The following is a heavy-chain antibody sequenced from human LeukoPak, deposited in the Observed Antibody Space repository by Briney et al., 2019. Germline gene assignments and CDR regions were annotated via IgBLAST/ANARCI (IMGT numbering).Heavy chain of an antibody. CDR3: ATYHDEKKDEFGVVIIDAFDI. J-gene: IGHJ3*02. Sequence: GGSLRLSCAASGFTFSSYAMSWVRQAPGKGLEWVSAISGSGGSTYYADSVKGRFTISRDNSKNSLYLQMNSLRAEDTAVYYCATYHDEKKDEFGVVIIDAFDIWGQGTMVTVSS. V-gene: IGHV3-23*01. CDR2: ISGSGGST. CDR1: GFTFSSYA. D-gene: IGHD3-3*01.